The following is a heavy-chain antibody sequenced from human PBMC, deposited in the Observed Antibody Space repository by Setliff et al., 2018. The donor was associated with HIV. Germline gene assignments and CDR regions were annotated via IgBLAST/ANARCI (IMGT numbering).Heavy chain of an antibody. V-gene: IGHV3-23*01. Sequence: HPGGSLRLSCAASGFKFAAYAMSWVRQAPGKGLEWVSSIDTNFDRTFYADSVKGRFTISRDNSKNTLYLEIKTLRAEDTAVYYCARDPASRDYYAQFDHWGQGTLVTVSS. CDR2: IDTNFDRT. D-gene: IGHD3-22*01. CDR3: ARDPASRDYYAQFDH. J-gene: IGHJ4*02. CDR1: GFKFAAYA.